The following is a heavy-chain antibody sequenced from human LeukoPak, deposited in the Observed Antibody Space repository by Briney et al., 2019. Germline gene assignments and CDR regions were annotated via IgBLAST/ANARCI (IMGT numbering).Heavy chain of an antibody. V-gene: IGHV4-34*01. D-gene: IGHD2-15*01. CDR3: ASWMVGRGIRRFFQH. J-gene: IGHJ1*01. Sequence: SDTLSLTCAVYGGSFSGYYWSWIRQPPGKGLEWIGEINHSGSTNYNPSLKSRVTISVDTSKNQFSLKLSSVTAADTAVYYCASWMVGRGIRRFFQHWGQGTLVTVSS. CDR1: GGSFSGYY. CDR2: INHSGST.